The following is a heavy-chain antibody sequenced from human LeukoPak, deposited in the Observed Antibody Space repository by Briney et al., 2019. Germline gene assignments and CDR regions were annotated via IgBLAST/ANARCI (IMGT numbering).Heavy chain of an antibody. CDR3: ARGRYRGYYFDY. D-gene: IGHD2-2*02. Sequence: SETLSLTCTVSGGSISSYYWSWIRQPPGKGLEWIGYIYYSGITNYNPSLESRVTISVDTSKNQFPLKLSSVTAADTAVYYCARGRYRGYYFDYWGQGTLVTVSS. CDR1: GGSISSYY. CDR2: IYYSGIT. J-gene: IGHJ4*02. V-gene: IGHV4-59*01.